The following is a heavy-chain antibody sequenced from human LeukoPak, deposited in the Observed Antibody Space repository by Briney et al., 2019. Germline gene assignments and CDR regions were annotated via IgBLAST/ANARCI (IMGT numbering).Heavy chain of an antibody. CDR3: AKGPAPRLGEFSYHALVDY. CDR2: IWYDGSTK. Sequence: PGGSLRLSCAASGFTLSSYGMQWVRQAPGKGLEWVAVIWYDGSTKYYADSVKGRFTISRDNSKNTLYLQMNSLRAEDTAVYYCAKGPAPRLGEFSYHALVDYWGQGTLVTVSS. V-gene: IGHV3-30*02. J-gene: IGHJ4*02. D-gene: IGHD3-16*02. CDR1: GFTLSSYG.